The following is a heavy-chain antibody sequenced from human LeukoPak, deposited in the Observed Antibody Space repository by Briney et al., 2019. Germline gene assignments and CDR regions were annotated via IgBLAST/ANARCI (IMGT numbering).Heavy chain of an antibody. CDR3: ARVRVLVAAVDFDY. V-gene: IGHV4-34*01. CDR1: GGSFSGYY. CDR2: INHSGST. Sequence: PSETLSLTCAVYGGSFSGYYWSWIRQPPGKGLEWIGEINHSGSTNYNPSLKSRVTISVDTSKNQFSLKLSSVTAADTAVYSCARVRVLVAAVDFDYWGEGTLVTVSS. J-gene: IGHJ4*02. D-gene: IGHD2-15*01.